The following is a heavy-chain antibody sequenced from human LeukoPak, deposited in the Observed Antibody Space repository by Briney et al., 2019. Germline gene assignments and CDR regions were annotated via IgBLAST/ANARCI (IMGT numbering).Heavy chain of an antibody. D-gene: IGHD5-24*01. V-gene: IGHV3-30*04. Sequence: PGGSLRLSCAASGFTFSSYAMHWVRQAPGKGLEWVAVISYDGSNKYYADSVKGRFTISRDNSKNTLYLQMNSLRAEDTAVYYCARDSPKRGRDGYNYYYYYYMDVWGKGTTVTVSS. CDR3: ARDSPKRGRDGYNYYYYYYMDV. CDR1: GFTFSSYA. J-gene: IGHJ6*03. CDR2: ISYDGSNK.